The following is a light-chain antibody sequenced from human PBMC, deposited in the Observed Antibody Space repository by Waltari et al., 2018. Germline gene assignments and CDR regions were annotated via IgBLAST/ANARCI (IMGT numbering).Light chain of an antibody. V-gene: IGKV3-20*01. CDR1: QTVSTLA. CDR2: STH. CDR3: QLYDGLVVT. Sequence: EIVLTQSPGTLSLSPGDRATLSCRASQTVSTLALSWYQQKPGQAPRVLIYSTHNRASGIPDRFSGSGSGTDFTLTINRLAPEDFAMYYCQLYDGLVVTFGGGTKVEIK. J-gene: IGKJ4*01.